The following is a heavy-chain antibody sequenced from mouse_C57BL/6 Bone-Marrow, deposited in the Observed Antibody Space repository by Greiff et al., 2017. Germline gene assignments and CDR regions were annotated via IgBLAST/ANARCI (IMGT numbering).Heavy chain of an antibody. V-gene: IGHV5-6*02. CDR1: GFTFSSYG. CDR3: ARRAAYYAMDY. Sequence: EVKLVESGGDLVKPGGSLKLSCAASGFTFSSYGMSWVRQTPDKRLEWVATISSGGSYTYYPDTVKGRFTISRDNTKNTLYLQMSSLKSEDTAVYDCARRAAYYAMDYWGQGTSVTVSS. J-gene: IGHJ4*01. CDR2: ISSGGSYT.